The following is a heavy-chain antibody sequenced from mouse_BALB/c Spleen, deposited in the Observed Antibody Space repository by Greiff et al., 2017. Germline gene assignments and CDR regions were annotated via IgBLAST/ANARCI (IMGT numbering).Heavy chain of an antibody. Sequence: VQLQQSGAELVRSGASVKLSCTASGFNIKDYYMHWVKQRPEQGLEWIGWIDPENGDTEYAPKFQGKATMTADTSSNTAYLQLSSLTSEDTAVYYCNGGTTVVDYAMDYWGQGTSVTVSS. CDR3: NGGTTVVDYAMDY. J-gene: IGHJ4*01. D-gene: IGHD1-1*01. V-gene: IGHV14-4*02. CDR1: GFNIKDYY. CDR2: IDPENGDT.